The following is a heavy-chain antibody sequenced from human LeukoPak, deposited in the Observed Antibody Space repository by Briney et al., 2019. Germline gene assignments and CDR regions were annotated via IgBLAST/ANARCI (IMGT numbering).Heavy chain of an antibody. CDR1: GGTFSSYA. CDR3: GTGPGYYFDY. V-gene: IGHV1-69*13. Sequence: GASVKVSCKASGGTFSSYAISWVRQAPGPGLEWMGGIIPIFGTANYAQKFQGRVTITADESTSTAYMELSSLRSEDTAVYYCGTGPGYYFDYWGQGTLVTVSS. CDR2: IIPIFGTA. J-gene: IGHJ4*02. D-gene: IGHD3-10*01.